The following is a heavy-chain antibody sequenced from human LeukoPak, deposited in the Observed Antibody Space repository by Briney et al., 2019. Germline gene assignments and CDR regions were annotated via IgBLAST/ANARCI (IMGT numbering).Heavy chain of an antibody. CDR2: IVVGSGNT. Sequence: ASVKVSCKASEFAFPNSAIQWVRQARGQRLEWIGWIVVGSGNTDYAQTLQGRVTTTRDMSASTAYLELSSLRSEDSAIYYCATDDQQSIMWGQGTLVTVSS. CDR3: ATDDQQSIM. J-gene: IGHJ4*02. CDR1: EFAFPNSA. V-gene: IGHV1-58*02. D-gene: IGHD2-2*01.